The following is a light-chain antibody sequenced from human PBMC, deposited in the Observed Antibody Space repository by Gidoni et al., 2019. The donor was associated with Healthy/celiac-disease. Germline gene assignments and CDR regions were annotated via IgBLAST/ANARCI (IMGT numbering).Light chain of an antibody. CDR3: QQYGSSRT. V-gene: IGKV3-20*01. J-gene: IGKJ1*01. CDR2: GAS. Sequence: EIVLTQSPGTLSLSPGERATVPCRASQSVSSSYLAWYQQKPGQAPRLLIYGASSRATGFPDRFSGSGSGTDFTLTISRLEPEDFAVYYCQQYGSSRTFGQGTKVEIK. CDR1: QSVSSSY.